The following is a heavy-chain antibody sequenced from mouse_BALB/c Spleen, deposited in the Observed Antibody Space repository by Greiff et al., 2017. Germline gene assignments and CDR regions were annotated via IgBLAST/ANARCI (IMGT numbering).Heavy chain of an antibody. V-gene: IGHV5-9-3*01. Sequence: EVQLVESGGGLVKPGGSLKLSCAASGFTFSSYAMSWVRQTPEKRLEWVATISSGGSYTYYPDSVKGRFTISRDNAKNTLYLQMSSLRSEDTAMYYCASMITNYYAMDYWGQGTSVTVSS. J-gene: IGHJ4*01. CDR1: GFTFSSYA. D-gene: IGHD2-4*01. CDR3: ASMITNYYAMDY. CDR2: ISSGGSYT.